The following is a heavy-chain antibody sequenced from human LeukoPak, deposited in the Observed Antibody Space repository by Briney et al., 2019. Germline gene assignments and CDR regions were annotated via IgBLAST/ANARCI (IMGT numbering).Heavy chain of an antibody. Sequence: GGSLRLSCAASGFTFSSYAMHWVRQAPGKGLEWVAVIFYDGRNQCYGDSVKGRFTISRDNSKTTLYLQMNSLRVEDTAVYYCAKEGGSHEDAFDIWGQGTMVSVSS. CDR2: IFYDGRNQ. V-gene: IGHV3-30*18. CDR3: AKEGGSHEDAFDI. D-gene: IGHD1-26*01. J-gene: IGHJ3*02. CDR1: GFTFSSYA.